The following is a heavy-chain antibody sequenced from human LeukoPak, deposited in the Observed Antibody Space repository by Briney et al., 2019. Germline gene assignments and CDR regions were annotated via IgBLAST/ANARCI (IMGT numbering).Heavy chain of an antibody. D-gene: IGHD3-10*01. V-gene: IGHV3-30-3*01. Sequence: GGSLGLSCAASGFTFRNYVIHWVRQAPGKGLEWVAVTSPDLNVKLYADSVKGRFTISRDNSRSTLYLQMNSLRPEDTAIYYCAREGYYGSGSPPSLYFDYWGQGTLVTVSS. J-gene: IGHJ4*02. CDR3: AREGYYGSGSPPSLYFDY. CDR2: TSPDLNVK. CDR1: GFTFRNYV.